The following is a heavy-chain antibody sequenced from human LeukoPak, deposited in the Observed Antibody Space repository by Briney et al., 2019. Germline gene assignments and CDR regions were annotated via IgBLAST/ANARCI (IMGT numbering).Heavy chain of an antibody. V-gene: IGHV3-49*04. J-gene: IGHJ4*02. CDR3: TRVDYYSTSAFFDY. CDR1: GFTFGDHA. Sequence: PGGSLRLSCAASGFTFGDHAMSWVRQAPGKGLECVGFIRNKLYGGTAEYAASVKGRFTISRDDSKSIAYLQMNSLKTEDTAMYYCTRVDYYSTSAFFDYWGQGALVTVSS. D-gene: IGHD2-21*01. CDR2: IRNKLYGGTA.